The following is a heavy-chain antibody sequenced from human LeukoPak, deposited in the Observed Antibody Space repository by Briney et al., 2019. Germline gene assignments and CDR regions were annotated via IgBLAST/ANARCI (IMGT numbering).Heavy chain of an antibody. Sequence: PGGSLRLSCAASGFIFSRYSMNWVRQAPGKGLEWVSSISSGSSFMYYADSVKGRFTISRDNAKNSLYLQMNSLRAKDTALYYCARDYYDSSGSSWFDPWGQGTLVTVSS. CDR1: GFIFSRYS. J-gene: IGHJ5*02. V-gene: IGHV3-21*01. CDR3: ARDYYDSSGSSWFDP. CDR2: ISSGSSFM. D-gene: IGHD3-22*01.